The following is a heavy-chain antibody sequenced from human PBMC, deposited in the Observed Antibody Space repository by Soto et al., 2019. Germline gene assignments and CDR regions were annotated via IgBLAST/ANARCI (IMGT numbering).Heavy chain of an antibody. CDR2: ISYDGSNK. D-gene: IGHD6-19*01. CDR1: GFTFSSYG. Sequence: GGSLRLSCAASGFTFSSYGMHWVRQAPGKGLEWVAVISYDGSNKYYADSVKGRFTISRDNSKNTLYLQMNSLRAEDTAVYYCAKDRSSGWHVMDYWGQGTLVTVSS. V-gene: IGHV3-30*18. J-gene: IGHJ4*02. CDR3: AKDRSSGWHVMDY.